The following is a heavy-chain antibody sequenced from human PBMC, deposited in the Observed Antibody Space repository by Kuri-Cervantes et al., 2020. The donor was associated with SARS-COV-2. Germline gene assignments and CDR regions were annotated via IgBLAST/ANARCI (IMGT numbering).Heavy chain of an antibody. D-gene: IGHD2-2*03. CDR3: AKEGLGHCSTTSCYPDS. Sequence: GESLKISCAASGFTFSSYWMHWVHQAPGKGLVWVSRINSDGSSTSYADSVKGRFTISRDNAKNTLYLQMNSLRAEDTAVYYCAKEGLGHCSTTSCYPDSWGQGTLVTVSS. V-gene: IGHV3-74*01. CDR2: INSDGSST. J-gene: IGHJ5*01. CDR1: GFTFSSYW.